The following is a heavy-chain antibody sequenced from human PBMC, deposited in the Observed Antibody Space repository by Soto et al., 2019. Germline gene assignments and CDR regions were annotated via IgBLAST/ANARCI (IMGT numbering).Heavy chain of an antibody. D-gene: IGHD3-3*01. Sequence: GGSLRLSCAASGFTFSSYAMSWVRQAPGKGLEWVSAISGSGGSTYYADSVKGRFTISRDNSKNTLYLQMNSLRAEDTALYYCAANHFDFWSGYPADGYMDVWGKGTTVTVSS. CDR1: GFTFSSYA. CDR3: AANHFDFWSGYPADGYMDV. CDR2: ISGSGGST. V-gene: IGHV3-23*01. J-gene: IGHJ6*03.